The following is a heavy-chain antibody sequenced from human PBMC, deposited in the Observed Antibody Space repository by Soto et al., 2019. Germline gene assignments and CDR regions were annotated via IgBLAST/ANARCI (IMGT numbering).Heavy chain of an antibody. D-gene: IGHD2-2*01. V-gene: IGHV1-3*01. CDR1: GYTFTSHA. J-gene: IGHJ4*02. Sequence: ASVKVSCKASGYTFTSHAMHWVRQAPGQRLEWMGWINAGNGNTKYSQKFQGRVTITRDTSASTAYMELSSLRSEDTAVYYCARSVVVPTAPDYWGQGTLVTAPQ. CDR3: ARSVVVPTAPDY. CDR2: INAGNGNT.